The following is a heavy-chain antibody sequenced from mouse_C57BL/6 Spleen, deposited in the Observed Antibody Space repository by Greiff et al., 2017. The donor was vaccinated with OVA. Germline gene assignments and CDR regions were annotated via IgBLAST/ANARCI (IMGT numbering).Heavy chain of an antibody. CDR1: GYTFTDYY. CDR3: AVYYDYPYYFDY. V-gene: IGHV1-26*01. D-gene: IGHD2-4*01. Sequence: VQLQQSGPELVKPGASVKISCKASGYTFTDYYMNWVKQSHGKSLEWIGDINPNNGGTSYNQKFKGKATLTVDKSSSTAYMELRSLTSEDSAVYYCAVYYDYPYYFDYWGQGTTLTVSS. CDR2: INPNNGGT. J-gene: IGHJ2*01.